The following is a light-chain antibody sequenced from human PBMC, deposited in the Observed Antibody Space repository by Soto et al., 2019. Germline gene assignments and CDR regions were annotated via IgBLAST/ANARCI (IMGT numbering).Light chain of an antibody. CDR1: QSISTW. Sequence: DIQMTKSPSTLSASVGDRVTITCRASQSISTWLVWYQQKPGKAPKLLIYKASSLESGVPSRFSGSGSGTEFTLTISSLQPDDFATYYCQQYINRWTFGQGTKVEIK. J-gene: IGKJ1*01. CDR3: QQYINRWT. CDR2: KAS. V-gene: IGKV1-5*03.